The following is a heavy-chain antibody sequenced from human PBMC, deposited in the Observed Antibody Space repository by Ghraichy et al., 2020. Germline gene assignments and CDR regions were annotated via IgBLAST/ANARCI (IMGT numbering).Heavy chain of an antibody. CDR3: AKGGRQQLVIRYYYYGMDV. J-gene: IGHJ6*02. V-gene: IGHV3-23*01. Sequence: GGSLRLSCAASGFTFSSYAMSWVRQAPGKGLEWVSAISGSGGSTYYADSVKGRFTISRDNSKNTLYLQMNSLRAEDTAVYYCAKGGRQQLVIRYYYYGMDVWGQGTTVTVSS. CDR1: GFTFSSYA. CDR2: ISGSGGST. D-gene: IGHD6-13*01.